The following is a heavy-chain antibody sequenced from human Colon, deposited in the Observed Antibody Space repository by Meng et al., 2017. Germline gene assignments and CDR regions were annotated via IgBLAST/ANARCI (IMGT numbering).Heavy chain of an antibody. CDR1: DFTFTDSA. CDR2: IRNKQDSYAT. CDR3: TGRDDHSGLDP. D-gene: IGHD4-11*01. Sequence: ESPKISWEGSDFTFTDSAIQWVRQAPGKGLERPGRIRNKQDSYATGYATSVRARFDISRDDSKKTAYLQMYDLEPDDTAIYYCTGRDDHSGLDPWGQGTQVTVSS. V-gene: IGHV3-73*01. J-gene: IGHJ5*02.